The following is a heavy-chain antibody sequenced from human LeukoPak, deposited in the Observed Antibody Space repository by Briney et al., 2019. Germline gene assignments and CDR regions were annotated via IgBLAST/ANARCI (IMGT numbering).Heavy chain of an antibody. V-gene: IGHV1-18*01. J-gene: IGHJ6*02. Sequence: ASVKVSCKASGYTFTSYGISWVRQAPGQGLEWMGWISAYNGNTNYAQKLQGRVTMTRDTSISTAYMELSRLRSDDTAVYYCARDEPSITGINYYYYGMDVWGQGTTVTVSS. CDR3: ARDEPSITGINYYYYGMDV. CDR2: ISAYNGNT. D-gene: IGHD1-20*01. CDR1: GYTFTSYG.